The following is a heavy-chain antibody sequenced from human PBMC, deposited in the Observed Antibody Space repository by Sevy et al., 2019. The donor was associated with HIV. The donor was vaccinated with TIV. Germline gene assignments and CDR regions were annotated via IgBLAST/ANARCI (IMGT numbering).Heavy chain of an antibody. CDR3: ANVRSGYSYGYDY. D-gene: IGHD5-18*01. CDR2: ISWNSGSI. CDR1: GFTFDDYA. Sequence: GGSLRLSCAASGFTFDDYAMHWVRQAPGKGLEWVSGISWNSGSIGYADSVKGRFTISRDNAKNSLYLQMNSLRAEDTALYYCANVRSGYSYGYDYWGQGTLVTVSS. V-gene: IGHV3-9*01. J-gene: IGHJ4*02.